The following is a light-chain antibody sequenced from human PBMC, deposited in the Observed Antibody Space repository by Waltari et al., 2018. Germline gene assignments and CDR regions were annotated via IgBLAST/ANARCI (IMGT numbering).Light chain of an antibody. CDR1: HSNVGANV. J-gene: IGLJ2*01. V-gene: IGLV1-44*01. Sequence: QSVLTQPPSASAAPGQRVTIPCSGSHSNVGANVVNWYQQFPGTAPRLLIYRNDRRPSGVADRFSASKSGTSASLAISGLRPEDEADYYCASWDDSLNGRWVFGGGTKLTVL. CDR2: RND. CDR3: ASWDDSLNGRWV.